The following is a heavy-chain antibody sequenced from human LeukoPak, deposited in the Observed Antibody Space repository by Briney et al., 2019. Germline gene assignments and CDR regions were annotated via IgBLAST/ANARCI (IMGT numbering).Heavy chain of an antibody. CDR3: ARDLSGYYSDTFDY. CDR1: GYTFTSYD. CDR2: MNPNSGNT. Sequence: EASVKVSCKASGYTFTSYDINWVRQATGQGLEWMGWMNPNSGNTGYAQKFQGRVTMTRNTSISTAYMELSSLRSEDTALYYCARDLSGYYSDTFDYWGQGTLDTVSS. D-gene: IGHD3-22*01. J-gene: IGHJ4*02. V-gene: IGHV1-8*01.